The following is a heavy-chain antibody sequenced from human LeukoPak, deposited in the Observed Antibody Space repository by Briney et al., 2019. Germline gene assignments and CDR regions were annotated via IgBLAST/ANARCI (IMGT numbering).Heavy chain of an antibody. V-gene: IGHV1-18*01. Sequence: GASVKVSCKASGYTFTSYGISWVRQAPGQGLEWMGWISAYNGNTNYAQKLQGRVTITADKSTSTAYMELSSLRSEDTAVYYCASRHDYGDYRDYWGQGTLVTVSS. CDR1: GYTFTSYG. J-gene: IGHJ4*02. CDR3: ASRHDYGDYRDY. D-gene: IGHD4-17*01. CDR2: ISAYNGNT.